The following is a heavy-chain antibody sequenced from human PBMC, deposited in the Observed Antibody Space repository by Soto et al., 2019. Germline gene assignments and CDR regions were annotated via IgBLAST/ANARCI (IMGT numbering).Heavy chain of an antibody. D-gene: IGHD1-26*01. V-gene: IGHV3-74*01. J-gene: IGHJ4*02. CDR1: GFTFSNYW. CDR3: ARDRDFGGNEQGY. CDR2: INSDGSYT. Sequence: EVQQVESGGGLVQPGGSLRLSCAASGFTFSNYWMHWVRQAPGMGLVWVSRINSDGSYTSYADSVKGRFTISRDNPKSTLYLQMNSLRAEDTAIYYCARDRDFGGNEQGYWGQGTLVTVSS.